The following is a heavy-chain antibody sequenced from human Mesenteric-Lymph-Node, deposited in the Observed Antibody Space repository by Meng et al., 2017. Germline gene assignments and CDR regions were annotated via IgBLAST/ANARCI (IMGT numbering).Heavy chain of an antibody. J-gene: IGHJ5*02. D-gene: IGHD4-17*01. V-gene: IGHV4-34*01. CDR3: ARRYGASAYNWFDP. CDR1: GGSFSGYY. CDR2: INHSGST. Sequence: QVPVQPGGAGLLNPSGPLSLTCAFYGGSFSGYYWSWIRQPPGKGLEWIGEINHSGSTNYNPSLKSRVTISVDTSKNQFSLKLSSVTAADTAVYYCARRYGASAYNWFDPWGQGTLVTVSS.